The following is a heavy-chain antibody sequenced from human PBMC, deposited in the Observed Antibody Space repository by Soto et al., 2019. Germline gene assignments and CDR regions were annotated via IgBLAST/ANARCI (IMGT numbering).Heavy chain of an antibody. J-gene: IGHJ3*02. V-gene: IGHV1-18*01. Sequence: ASVTVSCKASGFTFTSYGISWVRQAPGQGLEWMGWISAYNGNTNYAQKLQGRVTMTTDTSTSTAYMELRSLRSDDTAVYYCARVKWDSSGWFNAFDIWGQGTMVTVSS. D-gene: IGHD6-19*01. CDR3: ARVKWDSSGWFNAFDI. CDR1: GFTFTSYG. CDR2: ISAYNGNT.